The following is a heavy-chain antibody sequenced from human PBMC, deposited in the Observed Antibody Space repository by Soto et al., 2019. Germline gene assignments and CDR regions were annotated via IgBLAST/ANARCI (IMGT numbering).Heavy chain of an antibody. CDR1: GYSFTSYW. D-gene: IGHD3-10*01. CDR2: IDPSDSYT. CDR3: AMMVRGVPPSIYYYYGMDV. J-gene: IGHJ6*02. V-gene: IGHV5-10-1*01. Sequence: PGESLKISCKGSGYSFTSYWISWVRQMPGKGLEWMGRIDPSDSYTNYSPSFQGHVTISADKSISTAYLQWSSLKASDTAMYYCAMMVRGVPPSIYYYYGMDVWGQGTTVTVSS.